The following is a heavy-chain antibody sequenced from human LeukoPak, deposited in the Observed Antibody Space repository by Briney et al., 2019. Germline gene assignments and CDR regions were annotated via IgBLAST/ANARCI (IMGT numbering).Heavy chain of an antibody. CDR2: IYNSVRT. CDR1: GGSVSSGSYY. J-gene: IGHJ6*02. CDR3: VRDLVATIDHYYYGTDV. V-gene: IGHV4-61*01. D-gene: IGHD5-12*01. Sequence: SETLSLTCIVSGGSVSSGSYYWIWIRQPPGKGLEWIGYIYNSVRTNYNPSLKSRVTISVDTSKNQLSLKLSSVTAADTAVYFCVRDLVATIDHYYYGTDVWGQGTTVTVSS.